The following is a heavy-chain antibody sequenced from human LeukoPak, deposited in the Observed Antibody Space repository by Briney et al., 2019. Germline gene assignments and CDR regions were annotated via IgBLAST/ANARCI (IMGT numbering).Heavy chain of an antibody. V-gene: IGHV4-39*01. D-gene: IGHD6-13*01. CDR3: ARHAGGISATGTRPFDY. Sequence: SETLSLTCTVSGASFSSSTYYWGWIRQPPGKGLEWIGSIYYSGSTYYNPSLKSRVTMSVDTSKNQFSLKMSSVTAADTAVYYCARHAGGISATGTRPFDYWGQGTLVTVSS. CDR1: GASFSSSTYY. CDR2: IYYSGST. J-gene: IGHJ4*02.